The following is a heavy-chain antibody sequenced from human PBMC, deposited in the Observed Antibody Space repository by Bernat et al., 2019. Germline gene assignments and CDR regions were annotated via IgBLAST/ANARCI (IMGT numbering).Heavy chain of an antibody. V-gene: IGHV3-23*04. CDR3: AKLAADSGEGY. CDR2: ISGSASST. D-gene: IGHD3-10*01. J-gene: IGHJ4*02. CDR1: GFTFSSYG. Sequence: EVQLVESGGGLVQPGGSLRLSCAASGFTFSSYGMSWVRQAPGKGLDWVSSISGSASSTYYADSVKGRFTISRDNSKDTLYLQMNSLRAEDTAVYYCAKLAADSGEGYWGQGTLVAVSS.